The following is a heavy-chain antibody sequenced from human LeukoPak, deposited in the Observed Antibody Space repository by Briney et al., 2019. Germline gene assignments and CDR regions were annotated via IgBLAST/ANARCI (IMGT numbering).Heavy chain of an antibody. Sequence: ASVKVSCKASGYRFTTDMYTIHWLRQAPGHRLEWMGWINAGNDNTKYSQKFQGRVTITGDTSARTVYMEVSSLVSEDTAVYYCARDSDSSGWSWVYWGQGTLVTVSS. J-gene: IGHJ4*02. CDR1: GYRFTTDMYT. CDR2: INAGNDNT. D-gene: IGHD6-19*01. V-gene: IGHV1-3*01. CDR3: ARDSDSSGWSWVY.